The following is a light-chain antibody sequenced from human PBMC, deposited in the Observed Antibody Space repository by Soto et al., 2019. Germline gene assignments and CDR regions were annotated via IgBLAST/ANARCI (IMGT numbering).Light chain of an antibody. V-gene: IGLV2-23*03. CDR1: SSDAGSYNL. J-gene: IGLJ2*01. Sequence: QSALTQPASVSGSPGQSITISCTGTSSDAGSYNLVSWYQQHPGKAPKLMIYEGSKRPSGVSNRFSGSKSGNTASLTISGLQAEDEADYYCCSYAGSSTFGVVFGGGTQLTVL. CDR3: CSYAGSSTFGVV. CDR2: EGS.